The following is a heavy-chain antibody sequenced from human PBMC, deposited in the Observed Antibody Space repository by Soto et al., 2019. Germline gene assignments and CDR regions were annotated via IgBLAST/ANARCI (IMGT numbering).Heavy chain of an antibody. CDR3: AKGITMVRGVALPVDY. D-gene: IGHD3-10*01. CDR1: GFTFSSYA. V-gene: IGHV3-23*01. Sequence: EVQLLESGGGLVQPGGSLRLSCAASGFTFSSYAMSWVRQAPGKGLEWVSAISGSGGSTYYADSVKGRFTISRDNSKNTQYLQMNSLRAEDTAVYYCAKGITMVRGVALPVDYWGQGTLVTVSS. J-gene: IGHJ4*02. CDR2: ISGSGGST.